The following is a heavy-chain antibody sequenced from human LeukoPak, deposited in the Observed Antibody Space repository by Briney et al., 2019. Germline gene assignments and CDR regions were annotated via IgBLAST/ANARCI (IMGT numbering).Heavy chain of an antibody. J-gene: IGHJ4*02. V-gene: IGHV1-2*02. CDR2: INPNSGGT. CDR1: GYTFTGYY. CDR3: ARWDYYDSSVIDY. D-gene: IGHD3-22*01. Sequence: ASVKVSCKASGYTFTGYYMHWVRQAPGQGLEWMGWINPNSGGTNYAQKFQGRVTMTRDTSISTAYMELSRLRSDDTAVYYCARWDYYDSSVIDYWGQGTLVTVSS.